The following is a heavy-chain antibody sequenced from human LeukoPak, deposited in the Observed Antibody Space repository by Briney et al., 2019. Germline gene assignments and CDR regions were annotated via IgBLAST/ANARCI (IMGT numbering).Heavy chain of an antibody. CDR1: GGSISSYY. CDR3: ARDSIPTMIIGGPDC. J-gene: IGHJ4*02. Sequence: SETLSLTCTVSGGSISSYYWCWIRHPPGTGLEWKGYVYYSGSTNYNHSLKSRVTISVHTPRKHFYLKLRSVTAPDTGVYYCARDSIPTMIIGGPDCWGQGTMVTVSS. V-gene: IGHV4-59*01. D-gene: IGHD3-22*01. CDR2: VYYSGST.